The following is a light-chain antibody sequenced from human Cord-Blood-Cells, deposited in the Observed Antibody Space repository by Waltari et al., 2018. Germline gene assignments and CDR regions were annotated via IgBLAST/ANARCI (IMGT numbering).Light chain of an antibody. CDR3: CSYAGSSTSWV. V-gene: IGLV2-23*01. CDR1: SSDVGSYNL. J-gene: IGLJ3*02. CDR2: EGS. Sequence: QSALTQPASVSGSPGQSITISCTGTSSDVGSYNLVSWYQQHPGKAPKLIMYEGSKRPSVVSNRFSGSKSGNTSSLTISGLQAEDEADYYCCSYAGSSTSWVFGGGTKLTVL.